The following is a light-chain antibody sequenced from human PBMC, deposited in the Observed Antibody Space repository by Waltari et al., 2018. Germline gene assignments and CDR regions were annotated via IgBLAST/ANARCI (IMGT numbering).Light chain of an antibody. CDR2: VNSDGSH. CDR1: SGHSHNV. Sequence: QLVLTQSPSASASLGASVKLTCTLSSGHSHNVIAWLQKRPEKGPRYLMKVNSDGSHNKGDEIPDRFSGSSSGAERYLTISSLQSEDEADYYCQTGGHGTWVFGGGTKLTVL. J-gene: IGLJ3*02. V-gene: IGLV4-69*01. CDR3: QTGGHGTWV.